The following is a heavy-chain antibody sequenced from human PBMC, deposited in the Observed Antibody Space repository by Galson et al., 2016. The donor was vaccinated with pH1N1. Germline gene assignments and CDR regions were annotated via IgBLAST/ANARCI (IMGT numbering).Heavy chain of an antibody. V-gene: IGHV4-39*01. CDR1: GGSLSSRNFY. CDR3: ASLVRGSYPDPLYYFDF. CDR2: IHYSGFT. D-gene: IGHD1-26*01. J-gene: IGHJ4*02. Sequence: ETLSLTCTVSGGSLSSRNFYGGWIRQPPGKGLEWIGNIHYSGFTHYNSSLQSRVTISVDTSENQFSLRLSSVAAADTAVYYGASLVRGSYPDPLYYFDFWGLGTLVTVSS.